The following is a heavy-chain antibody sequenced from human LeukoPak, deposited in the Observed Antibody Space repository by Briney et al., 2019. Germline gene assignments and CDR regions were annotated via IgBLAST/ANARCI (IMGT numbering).Heavy chain of an antibody. J-gene: IGHJ4*02. D-gene: IGHD6-19*01. CDR1: GFSFRTYG. V-gene: IGHV3-30*18. Sequence: GGSLRLSCAASGFSFRTYGMHWVRQAPGKGLEWVAVISYDGSNKYYADSVKGRFTISRDNSKNTLYLQMNSLRAEDTAVYYCAKGGRYSSGWYDLYYWGQGTLVTVSS. CDR3: AKGGRYSSGWYDLYY. CDR2: ISYDGSNK.